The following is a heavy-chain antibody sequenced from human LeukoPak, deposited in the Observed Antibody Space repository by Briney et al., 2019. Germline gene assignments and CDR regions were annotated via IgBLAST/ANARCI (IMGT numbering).Heavy chain of an antibody. D-gene: IGHD3-3*01. V-gene: IGHV3-7*01. Sequence: GGSLRLSRAASGFTFSSYAMHWVRQAPGKGLEWVANIKQDGSEKYYVDSVKGRFTISRDNAKNSLYLQMNSLRAEDTAVYYCARDSGEWLSHNFDYWGQGTLVTVSS. CDR1: GFTFSSYA. J-gene: IGHJ4*02. CDR2: IKQDGSEK. CDR3: ARDSGEWLSHNFDY.